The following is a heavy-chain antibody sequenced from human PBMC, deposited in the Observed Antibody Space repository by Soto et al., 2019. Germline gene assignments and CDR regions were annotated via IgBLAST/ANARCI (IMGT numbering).Heavy chain of an antibody. D-gene: IGHD6-13*01. J-gene: IGHJ3*02. V-gene: IGHV6-1*01. Sequence: PSQTLSLTCAISGDSVSSNSAAWNWIRQSPSRGLEWLGRTYYRSKWYNDYAVSVKSRITINPDTSKNQFSLQLNSVTPEDTAVYYCASNLEQQLWRGGGFVIGGQGTMVTV. CDR1: GDSVSSNSAA. CDR2: TYYRSKWYN. CDR3: ASNLEQQLWRGGGFVI.